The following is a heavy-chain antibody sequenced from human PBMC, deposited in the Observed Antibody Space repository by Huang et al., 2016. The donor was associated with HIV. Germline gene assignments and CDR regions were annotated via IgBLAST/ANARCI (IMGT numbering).Heavy chain of an antibody. CDR1: GYNFSSHW. CDR3: VRHIHGDDLPNNGFDI. J-gene: IGHJ3*02. Sequence: ELQLVQSGAEVKKPGESLKISCKTSGYNFSSHWIGWVRQMPGKGLEWMGIIDPGDSDTIYRPSFRGQGTISADKSITTAYLHWSSLKASDTAMYYCVRHIHGDDLPNNGFDIWGQGTMVTVSS. CDR2: IDPGDSDT. V-gene: IGHV5-51*01.